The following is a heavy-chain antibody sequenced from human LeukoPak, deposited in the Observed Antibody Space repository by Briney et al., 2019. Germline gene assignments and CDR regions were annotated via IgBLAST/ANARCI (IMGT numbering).Heavy chain of an antibody. Sequence: ASVKVSCKASGYTFTGYYMHWVRQAPGQGLEWMGWINPNSGGTNYAQKFQGRVTMTRDTSISTAYMELSRPRSDDTAVYYCASSPPGGFYYYYYYMDVWGKGTTVTVSS. CDR2: INPNSGGT. CDR3: ASSPPGGFYYYYYYMDV. V-gene: IGHV1-2*02. J-gene: IGHJ6*03. CDR1: GYTFTGYY.